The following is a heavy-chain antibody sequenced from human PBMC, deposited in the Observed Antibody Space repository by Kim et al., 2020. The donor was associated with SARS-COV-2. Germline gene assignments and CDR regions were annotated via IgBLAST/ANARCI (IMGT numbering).Heavy chain of an antibody. CDR3: AKRVGSGSYFRKTHNWFDP. V-gene: IGHV3-23*01. D-gene: IGHD1-26*01. CDR1: GFTFSSYA. J-gene: IGHJ5*02. Sequence: GGSLRLSCAASGFTFSSYAMSWVRQAPGKGLEWVSAISGSGGSTYYADSVKGRFTISRDNSKNTLYLQMNSLRAEDTAVYYCAKRVGSGSYFRKTHNWFDPWGQGTLVTVSS. CDR2: ISGSGGST.